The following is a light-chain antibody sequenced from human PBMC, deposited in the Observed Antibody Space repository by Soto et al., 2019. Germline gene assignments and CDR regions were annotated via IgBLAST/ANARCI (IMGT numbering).Light chain of an antibody. CDR1: SSNIGAGYD. Sequence: QSVLTQPPSVSGAPGQRVTISCTGSSSNIGAGYDVHWYQQLPGTAPKLLIYGNSNRPSGVPDRFSGSKSGTSAFLAITGLQAEDEADYYCQSYDSSLSGGVFGGGTQLTVL. J-gene: IGLJ2*01. CDR2: GNS. V-gene: IGLV1-40*01. CDR3: QSYDSSLSGGV.